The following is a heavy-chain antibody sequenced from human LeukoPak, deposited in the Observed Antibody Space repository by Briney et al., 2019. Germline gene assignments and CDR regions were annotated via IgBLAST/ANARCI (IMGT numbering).Heavy chain of an antibody. CDR3: AREPSGSYYLAPFDY. CDR1: GFTFSSYS. V-gene: IGHV3-48*04. J-gene: IGHJ4*02. CDR2: ISSSSSTI. Sequence: GGSLRLSCAASGFTFSSYSMNWVRQAPGKGLEWVSYISSSSSTIYYADSVKGRFTISRDNAKNSRYLQMNSLRAEDTAVYYCAREPSGSYYLAPFDYWGQGTLVTVSS. D-gene: IGHD1-26*01.